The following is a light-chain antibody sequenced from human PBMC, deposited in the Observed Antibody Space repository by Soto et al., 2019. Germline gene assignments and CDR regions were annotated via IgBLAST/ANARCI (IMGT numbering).Light chain of an antibody. CDR3: QQNNILPFT. CDR1: QTISEY. V-gene: IGKV1-39*01. Sequence: DIQMTQSPSSLSASLGDRVTITCRASQTISEYLSWYQQKPGKPPKLLMYSASNLQSGVPSRFSGSGSGTDFTLTISGLQDEDFATYYCQQNNILPFTFGQGTKVDIK. J-gene: IGKJ2*01. CDR2: SAS.